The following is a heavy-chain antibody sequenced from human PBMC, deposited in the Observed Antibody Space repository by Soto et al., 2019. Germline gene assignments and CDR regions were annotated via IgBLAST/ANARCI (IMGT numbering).Heavy chain of an antibody. CDR2: IIPILGIA. V-gene: IGHV1-69*02. CDR3: ARLVDTADFDY. J-gene: IGHJ4*02. Sequence: QVQLVQSGAEVKKPGSSVKVSCKASGGTFSSYTISWVRQAPGQGLEWMGRIIPILGIANYAQKFQGRVTITADKSTITAYMELSSLRSEETAVYYCARLVDTADFDYWGQGTLVTVSS. D-gene: IGHD5-18*01. CDR1: GGTFSSYT.